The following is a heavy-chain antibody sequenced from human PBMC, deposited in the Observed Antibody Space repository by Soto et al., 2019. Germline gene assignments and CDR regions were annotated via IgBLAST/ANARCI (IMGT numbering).Heavy chain of an antibody. V-gene: IGHV1-8*01. J-gene: IGHJ6*04. CDR3: ARSIRDV. D-gene: IGHD6-6*01. CDR2: XXXNSXXT. CDR1: GYTFTSYD. Sequence: XVKVSCKASGYTFTSYDINWVRQATGQXXXXXXWXXXNSXXTAXXXXXXXRXXXNXXXSTSTDYMELRSLRSEDTAVYYCARSIRDVWGKGTTVNVSS.